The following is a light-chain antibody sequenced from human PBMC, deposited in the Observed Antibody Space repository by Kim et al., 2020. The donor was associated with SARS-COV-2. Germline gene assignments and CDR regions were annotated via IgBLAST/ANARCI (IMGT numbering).Light chain of an antibody. V-gene: IGKV1-5*03. CDR1: QSVGRW. Sequence: DIRMTQSPSTLSASVGDRVTITCRASQSVGRWLAWYQQKPGKAPNLLIYKASTLESGVPSRFSGSGSGTEFTLTISSLQTDDSATYYCQQYNNFFTFGQGTKLEI. J-gene: IGKJ2*01. CDR2: KAS. CDR3: QQYNNFFT.